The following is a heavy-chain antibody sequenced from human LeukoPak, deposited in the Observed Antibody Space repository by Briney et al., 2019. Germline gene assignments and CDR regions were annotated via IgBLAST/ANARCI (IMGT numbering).Heavy chain of an antibody. J-gene: IGHJ6*04. CDR2: MNPNSGNT. CDR3: ARNHLPTALRDV. V-gene: IGHV1-8*01. D-gene: IGHD1-14*01. Sequence: GASVNVSCKASVYTFTNFDISWVRQATGQGPEWMGWMNPNSGNTGYAQKFQGRVTMTRDTSINTAYMELSSLVSEDTAVYYCARNHLPTALRDVWGTGTPVIVSS. CDR1: VYTFTNFD.